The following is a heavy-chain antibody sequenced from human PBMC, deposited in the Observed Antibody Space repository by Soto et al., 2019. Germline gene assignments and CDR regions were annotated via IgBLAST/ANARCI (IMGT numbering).Heavy chain of an antibody. J-gene: IGHJ2*01. CDR3: TTKSLRKYYYDSSGYPLYFDL. Sequence: EVQLVESGGGLVKPGGSLRLSCAASGFTFSNAWMSWVRQAPGKGLEWVGRIKSKTDGGTTDYAAPVKGRFTISRDDSKNTLYLQMNSLKTEDTAVYYCTTKSLRKYYYDSSGYPLYFDLWGRGTLVTVSS. V-gene: IGHV3-15*01. D-gene: IGHD3-22*01. CDR1: GFTFSNAW. CDR2: IKSKTDGGTT.